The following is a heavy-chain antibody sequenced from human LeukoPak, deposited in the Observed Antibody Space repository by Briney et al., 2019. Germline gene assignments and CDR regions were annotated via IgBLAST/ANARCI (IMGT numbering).Heavy chain of an antibody. CDR1: GFTFSSYA. V-gene: IGHV3-23*01. CDR2: ISGSGGST. J-gene: IGHJ4*02. CDR3: AKDRSDGGNLIDY. D-gene: IGHD4-23*01. Sequence: GGSLRLSCAASGFTFSSYAMSWVRQAPGKGLEWVSAISGSGGSTYYADSVKGRFTISRDNSKNTLYLQMNSLRAEDAAVYYCAKDRSDGGNLIDYWGQGTLVTVSS.